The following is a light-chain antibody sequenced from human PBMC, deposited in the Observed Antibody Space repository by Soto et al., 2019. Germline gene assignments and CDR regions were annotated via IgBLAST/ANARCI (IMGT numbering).Light chain of an antibody. CDR3: ATWDGSLPGEV. CDR2: DNN. V-gene: IGLV1-51*01. J-gene: IGLJ2*01. Sequence: QSVLTQSPSVSAAPGQQVTISCSGSSSNIGNNYVSWYQQLPGTAPKLLIYDNNKRPSGIPDRLSGSKSGTSGTLDITGLQTGDEADYYCATWDGSLPGEVFGGGTQLTVL. CDR1: SSNIGNNY.